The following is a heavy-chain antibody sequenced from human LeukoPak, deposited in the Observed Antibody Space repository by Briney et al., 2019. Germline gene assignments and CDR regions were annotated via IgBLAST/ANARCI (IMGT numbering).Heavy chain of an antibody. V-gene: IGHV3-21*01. Sequence: GGSLRLSCAASGFTFSSYSMNWVRQAPGKGLEWVSSISSSSSYIYYADSVKGRFTISRDNAKNSLYLQMNSLRAEDTAVYYCARESPPGTQGVDYWGQGTLVTVSS. CDR2: ISSSSSYI. CDR3: ARESPPGTQGVDY. CDR1: GFTFSSYS. D-gene: IGHD1-1*01. J-gene: IGHJ4*02.